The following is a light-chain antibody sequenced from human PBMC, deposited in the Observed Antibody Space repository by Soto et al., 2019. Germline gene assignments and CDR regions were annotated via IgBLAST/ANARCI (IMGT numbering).Light chain of an antibody. CDR2: DVG. J-gene: IGLJ1*01. Sequence: QSALTQPRSVSGSPGQSVTISCTGTSSDVGGYNYVSWYQQHPGKAPKLMIYDVGKRPSGVPDRFSGSKSDNTASLTISGLQAEDEADYYCCSYAGSYTRVSGTGTKVTVL. CDR3: CSYAGSYTRV. V-gene: IGLV2-11*01. CDR1: SSDVGGYNY.